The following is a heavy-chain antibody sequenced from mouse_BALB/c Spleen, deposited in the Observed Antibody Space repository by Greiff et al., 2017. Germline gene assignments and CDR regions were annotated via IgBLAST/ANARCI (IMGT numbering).Heavy chain of an antibody. CDR2: ISSGSSTI. D-gene: IGHD1-2*01. CDR3: ARSLRPFDY. Sequence: EVQRVESGGGLVQPGGSRKLSCAASGFTFSSFGMHWVRQAPEKGLEWVAYISSGSSTIYYADTVKGRFTISRDNPKNTLFLQMTSLRSEDTAMYYCARSLRPFDYWGQGTTLTVSS. V-gene: IGHV5-17*02. J-gene: IGHJ2*01. CDR1: GFTFSSFG.